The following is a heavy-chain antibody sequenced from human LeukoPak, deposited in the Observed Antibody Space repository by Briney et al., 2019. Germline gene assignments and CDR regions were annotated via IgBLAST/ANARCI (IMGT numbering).Heavy chain of an antibody. CDR3: AKGQDGYNLACGY. CDR2: ILYDGIYK. V-gene: IGHV3-30*02. J-gene: IGHJ4*02. CDR1: GFTFTDSG. D-gene: IGHD5-24*01. Sequence: GGSLRLSCAASGFTFTDSGMHWVRQAPGKGLEWVAFILYDGIYKYYADSVKGRFTISRDNSKNTLYLQMNSLRPEDTAVYYCAKGQDGYNLACGYWGQGTLVTVSS.